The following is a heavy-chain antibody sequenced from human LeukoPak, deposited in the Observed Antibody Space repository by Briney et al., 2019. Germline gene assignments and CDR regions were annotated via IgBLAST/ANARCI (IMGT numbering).Heavy chain of an antibody. CDR3: AKDHLPGIVVADRDY. CDR2: ISGSGGTT. CDR1: GFTFSRDW. Sequence: GGSLRLSCAASGFTFSRDWMNWVRLAPGKGLEWVSAISGSGGTTYYADSVKGRFTISRDNSKNTLYLQITSLRAEDTGVYYCAKDHLPGIVVADRDYWGQGTLVTVSS. D-gene: IGHD6-19*01. J-gene: IGHJ4*02. V-gene: IGHV3-23*01.